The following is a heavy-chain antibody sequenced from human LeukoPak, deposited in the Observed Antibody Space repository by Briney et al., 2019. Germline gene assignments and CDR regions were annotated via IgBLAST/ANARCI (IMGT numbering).Heavy chain of an antibody. CDR1: GGSVSSSSYY. D-gene: IGHD6-19*01. V-gene: IGHV4-39*07. CDR3: ARAEYSSGWYFDY. Sequence: PSETLSLTCTVSGGSVSSSSYYWGWIRQPPGKGLEWIGSIYYSGSTYYNPSLKSRVTISVYTSKNQFSLKLSSVTAADTAVYYCARAEYSSGWYFDYWGQGTLVTVSS. J-gene: IGHJ4*02. CDR2: IYYSGST.